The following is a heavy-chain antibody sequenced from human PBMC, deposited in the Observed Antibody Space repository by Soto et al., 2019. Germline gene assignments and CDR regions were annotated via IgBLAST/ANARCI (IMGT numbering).Heavy chain of an antibody. V-gene: IGHV3-23*01. Sequence: EVQLLESGGVLAQPGGSLRLSCAASGFTFSSYPMSWVRQAPGQGLEWVSGIVASGGITYYADSVKGRFTISRDNSKNTLYLQMNSLRAEDTAVYYCANNSAATIRVGYDYWGQGTLVTVSS. J-gene: IGHJ4*02. CDR3: ANNSAATIRVGYDY. CDR2: IVASGGIT. CDR1: GFTFSSYP. D-gene: IGHD5-12*01.